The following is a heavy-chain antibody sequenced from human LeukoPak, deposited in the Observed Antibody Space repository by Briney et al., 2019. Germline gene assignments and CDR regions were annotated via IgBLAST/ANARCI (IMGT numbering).Heavy chain of an antibody. CDR3: ARYHSISGHYYFDY. V-gene: IGHV1-69*04. CDR1: GGTYSSYA. CDR2: IIPMFGIE. Sequence: ASVKVSCKASGGTYSSYAINWVRQAPGQGLEWMGRIIPMFGIENNAQKFQGRVTITADTSTSTVYMELSSLISEDTAVYYCARYHSISGHYYFDYWGRGTLVTVSS. J-gene: IGHJ4*02. D-gene: IGHD3-22*01.